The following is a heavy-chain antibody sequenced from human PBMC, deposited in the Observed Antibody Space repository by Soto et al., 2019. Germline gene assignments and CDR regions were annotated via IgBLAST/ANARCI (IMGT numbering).Heavy chain of an antibody. D-gene: IGHD2-15*01. V-gene: IGHV5-51*01. Sequence: GDALKISCKASGYIFIDYWIGWVRQMPGKGLEWMGIVYPRDSDTRYSPSFQGQVTISADRSTGTAFLQWRSLKASDTALYYCARPPLPGYSIHFNSWGQGTLVTVS. CDR1: GYIFIDYW. J-gene: IGHJ4*02. CDR2: VYPRDSDT. CDR3: ARPPLPGYSIHFNS.